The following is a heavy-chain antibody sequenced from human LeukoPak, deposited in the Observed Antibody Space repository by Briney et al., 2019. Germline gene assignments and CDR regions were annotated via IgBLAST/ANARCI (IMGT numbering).Heavy chain of an antibody. V-gene: IGHV3-30*18. CDR1: GFTFSSYG. D-gene: IGHD4-23*01. Sequence: GRSLRLSCAASGFTFSSYGMHWVRQAPGKGLEWVSVISYDGSNKYFADSVKGRFTISRDNSKNTLYIQMNSLRAEETAVYYCAKMHYGGDSVHWYFHLWRRGTRDSVSS. J-gene: IGHJ2*01. CDR3: AKMHYGGDSVHWYFHL. CDR2: ISYDGSNK.